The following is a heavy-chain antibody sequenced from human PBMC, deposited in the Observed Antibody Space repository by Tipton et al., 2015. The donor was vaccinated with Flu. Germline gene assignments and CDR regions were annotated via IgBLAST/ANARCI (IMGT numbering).Heavy chain of an antibody. Sequence: QLVQSGGGFIQPGGSLRLSCAASGFTVSSNFMSWVRQAPGKGLEWVSVIYGGGSTYYADSVKGRFTISRDSSKNTLYLQMNSLRAGDTAVYYCAKDAVFAHYDSSGYMGPLDFWGQGSLVTVSS. CDR2: IYGGGST. D-gene: IGHD3-22*01. J-gene: IGHJ4*02. CDR1: GFTVSSNF. V-gene: IGHV3-53*01. CDR3: AKDAVFAHYDSSGYMGPLDF.